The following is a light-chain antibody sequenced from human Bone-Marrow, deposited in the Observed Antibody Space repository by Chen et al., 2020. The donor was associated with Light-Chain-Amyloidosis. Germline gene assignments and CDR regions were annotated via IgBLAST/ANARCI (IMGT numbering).Light chain of an antibody. CDR1: NIGSTS. J-gene: IGLJ3*02. Sequence: SYLLTQPSSVSVAPGQPAPIACGGNNIGSTSVHWYQQTPGQAPLLVVYDDSDRPSGIPERLSGSNSGNTATLTISRVEAGDEADYYCQVWDRSSDRPVFGGGTKLTVL. CDR3: QVWDRSSDRPV. V-gene: IGLV3-21*02. CDR2: DDS.